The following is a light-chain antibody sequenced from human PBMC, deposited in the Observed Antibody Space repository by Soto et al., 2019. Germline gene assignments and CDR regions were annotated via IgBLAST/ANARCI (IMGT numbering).Light chain of an antibody. Sequence: QSALTQPASVSGSPGQSITISCTGTSNDIGSYNYVSWYQQHPDKAPKVMIYDVSYRPSGVSNRFSGSKSGNTASLTISGLQAEYEADYYCRSYTSISTYVFGTGTNVTVL. V-gene: IGLV2-14*01. J-gene: IGLJ1*01. CDR2: DVS. CDR3: RSYTSISTYV. CDR1: SNDIGSYNY.